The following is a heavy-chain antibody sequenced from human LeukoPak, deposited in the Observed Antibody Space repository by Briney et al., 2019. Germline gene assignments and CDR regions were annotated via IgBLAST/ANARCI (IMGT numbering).Heavy chain of an antibody. D-gene: IGHD3-10*01. CDR2: IDPNSGGT. CDR1: GYTFTGYY. J-gene: IGHJ4*02. V-gene: IGHV1-2*02. CDR3: AREYYYGSGNYYNRIDY. Sequence: ASVKVSCKACGYTFTGYYMHWVRQVPGQGLEWMGRIDPNSGGTNYAQKFQGRVTMTRDTSISTAYMVLYRLRSDDTAVYYCAREYYYGSGNYYNRIDYWGQGTLVTVSS.